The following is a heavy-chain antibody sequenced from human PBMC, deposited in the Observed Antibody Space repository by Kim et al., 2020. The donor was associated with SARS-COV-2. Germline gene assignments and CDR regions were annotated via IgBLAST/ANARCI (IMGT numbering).Heavy chain of an antibody. J-gene: IGHJ5*02. V-gene: IGHV3-30*18. D-gene: IGHD3-3*01. Sequence: GGSLRLSCAASGFTFSSYGMHWVRQAPGKGLEWVAVISYDGSNKYYADSVKGRFTISRDNSKNTLYLQMNSLRAEDTAVYYCAKLRFLEWLFSIKPVYNWFDPWGQGTLVTVSS. CDR3: AKLRFLEWLFSIKPVYNWFDP. CDR1: GFTFSSYG. CDR2: ISYDGSNK.